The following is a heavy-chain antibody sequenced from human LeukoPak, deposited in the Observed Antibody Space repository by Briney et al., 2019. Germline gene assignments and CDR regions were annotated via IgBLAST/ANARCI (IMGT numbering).Heavy chain of an antibody. D-gene: IGHD2-2*01. Sequence: GESLKISCKASGFTFTGDWIGWVRQMPGKGLEWMGIIYPGDSDTKYNAPFQGQVTISADKSISTAYLQWGSLKASDTATYYCARPALYCSSTVCPPYMDVWGKGTTVTVSS. CDR3: ARPALYCSSTVCPPYMDV. CDR1: GFTFTGDW. J-gene: IGHJ6*03. V-gene: IGHV5-51*01. CDR2: IYPGDSDT.